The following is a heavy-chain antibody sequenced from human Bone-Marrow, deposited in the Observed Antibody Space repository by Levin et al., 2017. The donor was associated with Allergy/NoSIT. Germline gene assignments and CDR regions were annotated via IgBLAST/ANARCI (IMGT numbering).Heavy chain of an antibody. V-gene: IGHV1-2*02. CDR3: VRGLVGATSTTGP. CDR1: GYTFSDHY. D-gene: IGHD1-26*01. CDR2: ISNSGDT. Sequence: ASVKVSCKASGYTFSDHYVHWVRQAPGQGLEWVGYISNSGDTTYAQKFHRRVTMTRDSSLTTAYMHLTRLPSDDAAAHYCVRGLVGATSTTGPWGQGTLVTVSS. J-gene: IGHJ4*02.